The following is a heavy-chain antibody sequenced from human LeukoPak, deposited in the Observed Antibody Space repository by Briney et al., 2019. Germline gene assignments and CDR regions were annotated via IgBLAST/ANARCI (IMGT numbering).Heavy chain of an antibody. CDR2: ISSSSSTI. V-gene: IGHV3-48*01. D-gene: IGHD4-23*01. CDR1: GFTFSSYS. CDR3: ARDSPYYGGKSLSY. Sequence: GGSLRLSCAAPGFTFSSYSMNWVRQAPGKGLEWVSYISSSSSTIYYADSVKGRFTISRDNAKNSLYLQMNSLRAEDTAVYYCARDSPYYGGKSLSYWGQGTLVTVSS. J-gene: IGHJ4*02.